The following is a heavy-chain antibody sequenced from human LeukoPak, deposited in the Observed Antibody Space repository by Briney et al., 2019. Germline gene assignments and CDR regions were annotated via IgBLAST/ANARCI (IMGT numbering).Heavy chain of an antibody. Sequence: SETLSLTCTVSGGSISSYHWSWIRQPAGKGLDWIGQIHTSGSTNYNPPLKSRVTMSIDTTEDQVSLTIRSVTAADTAFYYCARRDISSGWSFDYWGQGTLVTVSS. V-gene: IGHV4-4*07. D-gene: IGHD6-19*01. CDR1: GGSISSYH. CDR3: ARRDISSGWSFDY. CDR2: IHTSGST. J-gene: IGHJ4*02.